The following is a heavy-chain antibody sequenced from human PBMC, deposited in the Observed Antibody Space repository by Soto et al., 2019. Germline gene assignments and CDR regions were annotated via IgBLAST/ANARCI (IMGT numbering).Heavy chain of an antibody. J-gene: IGHJ6*02. V-gene: IGHV1-69*06. CDR3: ARVGDFNTPMLSRHYYYGMDV. Sequence: SVKVSCKASGGTFSSYAISWVRQAPGQGLEWMGGIIPIFGTANYAQKFQGRVTITADKSTSTAYMELSSLRSEDTAVYYCARVGDFNTPMLSRHYYYGMDVWGQGTKVTVYS. D-gene: IGHD5-18*01. CDR2: IIPIFGTA. CDR1: GGTFSSYA.